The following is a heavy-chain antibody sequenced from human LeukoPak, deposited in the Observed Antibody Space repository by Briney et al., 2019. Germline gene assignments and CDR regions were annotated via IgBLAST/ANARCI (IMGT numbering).Heavy chain of an antibody. V-gene: IGHV4-34*01. CDR3: ARDLRITMVRGVIAERFDP. Sequence: SETLSLTCAVYGGSFSGYYWSWIRQPPGKGLEWIGEINHSGSTNYNPSLKSRATISVDTSKNQFSLKLSSVTAADTAVYYCARDLRITMVRGVIAERFDPWGQGTLVTVSS. J-gene: IGHJ5*02. CDR1: GGSFSGYY. CDR2: INHSGST. D-gene: IGHD3-10*01.